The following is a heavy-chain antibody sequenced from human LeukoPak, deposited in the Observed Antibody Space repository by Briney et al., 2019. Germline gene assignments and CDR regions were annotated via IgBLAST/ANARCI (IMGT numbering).Heavy chain of an antibody. CDR1: GGSISSSNW. CDR3: ARQRSSWPSPYYYYYMDV. V-gene: IGHV4-4*02. D-gene: IGHD6-13*01. CDR2: INHSGST. Sequence: PSGTLSLTCAVSGGSISSSNWWSWVRQPPGKGLEWIGEINHSGSTNYNPSLKSRVTISVDTSKNQFSLKLSSVTAADTAVYYCARQRSSWPSPYYYYYMDVWGKGTTVTISS. J-gene: IGHJ6*03.